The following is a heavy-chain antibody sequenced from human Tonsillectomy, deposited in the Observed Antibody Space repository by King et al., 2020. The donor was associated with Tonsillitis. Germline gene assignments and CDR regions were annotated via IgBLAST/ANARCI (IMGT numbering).Heavy chain of an antibody. J-gene: IGHJ4*02. CDR2: IYQSGNT. Sequence: QMQLQESGSGLVKPLQTLSLTCAVSGASVSSGGYSWSWIRQPPGKGLEWIGYIYQSGNTYYNPSLKSRVTISIDRSKNQFSLNLTSVTAADTAVYYCARQYCTNGVCFAYFDYWGQGTLVTVSS. CDR1: GASVSSGGYS. V-gene: IGHV4-30-2*01. CDR3: ARQYCTNGVCFAYFDY. D-gene: IGHD2-8*01.